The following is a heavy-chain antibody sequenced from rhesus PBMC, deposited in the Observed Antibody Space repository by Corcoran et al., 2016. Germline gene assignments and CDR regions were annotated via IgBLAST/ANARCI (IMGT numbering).Heavy chain of an antibody. CDR3: ARDRKGGSELDV. V-gene: IGHV3-54*01. D-gene: IGHD2-39*01. CDR2: MTYEGKKK. Sequence: VQLQESGPGVVKPSETLSLTCAVSGGSISDRYRWSRVRQPPGKGLEWVAVMTYEGKKKYSAHSVHDRFTISRDNSGNMLYLQVNNLKLEDTAGYYCARDRKGGSELDVWGPGVLVTVSS. J-gene: IGHJ5-1*01. CDR1: GGSISDRYR.